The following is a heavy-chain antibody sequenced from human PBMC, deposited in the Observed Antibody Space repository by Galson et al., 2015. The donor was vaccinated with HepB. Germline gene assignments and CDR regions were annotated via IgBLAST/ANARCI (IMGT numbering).Heavy chain of an antibody. D-gene: IGHD1-26*01. CDR3: AREEVGATTAYYYYMDV. J-gene: IGHJ6*03. CDR2: ISYDGSNK. V-gene: IGHV3-30*03. CDR1: GFTFSSYG. Sequence: SLRLSCAASGFTFSSYGMHWVRQAPGKGLEWVAVISYDGSNKYYADSVKGRFTISRDNSKNTLYLQMNSLRPEDTAVYYCAREEVGATTAYYYYMDVWGTGTTVTVFS.